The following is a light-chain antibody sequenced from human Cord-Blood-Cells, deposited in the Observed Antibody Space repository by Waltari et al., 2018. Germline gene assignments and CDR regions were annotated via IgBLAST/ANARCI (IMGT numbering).Light chain of an antibody. CDR1: QRRSIY. Sequence: DIQMTPSASSLYASVGDRVTITCRASQRRSIYLNWYQQKPGKAPKLLIYAASSLQSGVPSRFSGSGSGTDFTLTISSLQPEDFATYYCQQSYSTPYTFGQGTKLEIK. J-gene: IGKJ2*01. CDR2: AAS. CDR3: QQSYSTPYT. V-gene: IGKV1-39*01.